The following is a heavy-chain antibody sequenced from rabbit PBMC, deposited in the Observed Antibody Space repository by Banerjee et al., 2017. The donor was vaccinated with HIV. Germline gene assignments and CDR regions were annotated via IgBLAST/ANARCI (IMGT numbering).Heavy chain of an antibody. J-gene: IGHJ4*01. CDR2: IYAGSSGST. D-gene: IGHD6-1*01. Sequence: QSLEESGGDLVKPGASLTLTCTASGFSFSSSYYMCWVRQAPGKGLEWIACIYAGSSGSTQYANWAKGRFTISKISSTTVTLQMTSLTAADTATYFCARGDTYGYAGYAYATLAFNLWGPGTLVTVS. V-gene: IGHV1S40*01. CDR3: ARGDTYGYAGYAYATLAFNL. CDR1: GFSFSSSYY.